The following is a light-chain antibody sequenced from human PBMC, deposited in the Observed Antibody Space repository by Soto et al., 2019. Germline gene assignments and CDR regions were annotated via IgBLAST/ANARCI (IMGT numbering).Light chain of an antibody. V-gene: IGKV3-15*01. CDR3: QQYDNWPPIT. J-gene: IGKJ5*01. CDR1: QSISSN. CDR2: RTS. Sequence: DIVMTQSPSTLSVSPGERATLSCRASQSISSNLAWYQQKPGQAPRLLMFRTSSRATGFPARFSGSGSGTEFTLTISSLQSEDFAVYYCQQYDNWPPITFGQGTRLENK.